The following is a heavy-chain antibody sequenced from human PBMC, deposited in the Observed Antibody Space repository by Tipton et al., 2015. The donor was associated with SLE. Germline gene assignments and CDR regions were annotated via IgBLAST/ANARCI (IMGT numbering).Heavy chain of an antibody. V-gene: IGHV4-34*01. CDR1: GGSTNDYY. CDR3: ARGEFEVVVAATYYYYGMDV. J-gene: IGHJ6*02. Sequence: TLSLTCTVSGGSTNDYYWSWIRQPPGKGLEWIGEINHSGSTNYNPSLKSRVTISVDTSKNQFSLKLSSVTAADTAVYYCARGEFEVVVAATYYYYGMDVWGQGTTVTVSS. CDR2: INHSGST. D-gene: IGHD2-15*01.